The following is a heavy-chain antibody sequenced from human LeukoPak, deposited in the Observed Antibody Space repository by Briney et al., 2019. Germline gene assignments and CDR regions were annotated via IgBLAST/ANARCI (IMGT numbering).Heavy chain of an antibody. CDR1: GFTVSSNY. V-gene: IGHV3-66*01. Sequence: PGGSLRLSCAASGFTVSSNYMSWVRQAPGKGLEWVSVIYSGGSTYYADSVKGRFTTSRDNSKNTLYLQMSSLRPEDTAVYYCVKGIVVVTARAFDYWGQGTLVTVSS. CDR2: IYSGGST. J-gene: IGHJ4*02. CDR3: VKGIVVVTARAFDY. D-gene: IGHD2-21*02.